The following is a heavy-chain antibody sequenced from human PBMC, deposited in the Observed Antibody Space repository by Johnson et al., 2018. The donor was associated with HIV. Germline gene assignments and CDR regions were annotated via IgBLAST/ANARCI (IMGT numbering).Heavy chain of an antibody. J-gene: IGHJ3*02. Sequence: VQLVESGGGLVQPGGSLRLSCAASGFTFSSYWMSWVRQAPGKGLEWVANIKQDGSEKYYVDSVKGRFTISRDNAKNSLYLQMNSLRAEDTAVYYCARDGTRLEQWLHGAGAFDIWGQGTMVTVSS. CDR1: GFTFSSYW. D-gene: IGHD6-19*01. CDR3: ARDGTRLEQWLHGAGAFDI. V-gene: IGHV3-7*01. CDR2: IKQDGSEK.